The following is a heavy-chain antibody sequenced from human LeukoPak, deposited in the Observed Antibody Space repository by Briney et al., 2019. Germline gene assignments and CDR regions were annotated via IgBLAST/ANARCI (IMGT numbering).Heavy chain of an antibody. CDR2: INNSGTT. D-gene: IGHD3-3*01. J-gene: IGHJ4*02. CDR1: AGSFSGYY. CDR3: ARGRGVLRFLEWLGFFDY. V-gene: IGHV4-34*01. Sequence: SETLSLTCAVYAGSFSGYYWGWHRQPPGKGLEWFGEINNSGTTNYNPSLKSRVTISVDTSKNQSSLKLSSVTAADTAVYYCARGRGVLRFLEWLGFFDYWGQGTLVTVSS.